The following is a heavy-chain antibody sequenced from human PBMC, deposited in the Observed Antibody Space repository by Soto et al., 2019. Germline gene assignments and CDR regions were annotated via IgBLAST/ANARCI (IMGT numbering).Heavy chain of an antibody. CDR1: GFTFSSYA. V-gene: IGHV3-23*01. CDR2: MTGSASST. J-gene: IGHJ6*02. Sequence: GGSRRLSCAASGFTFSSYAMSWVRQAPGKGLEWVSAMTGSASSTYYADSVKGRFTISRDNSRNTLYLQMNSLRAEDTALYYCAKEGGIAARRYGMDVWGQGTTVTVSS. D-gene: IGHD6-6*01. CDR3: AKEGGIAARRYGMDV.